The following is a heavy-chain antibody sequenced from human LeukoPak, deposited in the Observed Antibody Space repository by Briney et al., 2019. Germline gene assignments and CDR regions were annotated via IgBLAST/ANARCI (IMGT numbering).Heavy chain of an antibody. J-gene: IGHJ3*02. Sequence: GGSLRLSCAASGFTFSSYSMNWVRQAPGKGLEWVSYISSSSSTIYYADSVKGRFTISRDNAKNSLYLQMNSLRAEDTAVYYCARMYGSGSYYNVFHDAFDIWGRGTMVTVSS. CDR1: GFTFSSYS. CDR2: ISSSSSTI. D-gene: IGHD3-10*01. CDR3: ARMYGSGSYYNVFHDAFDI. V-gene: IGHV3-48*04.